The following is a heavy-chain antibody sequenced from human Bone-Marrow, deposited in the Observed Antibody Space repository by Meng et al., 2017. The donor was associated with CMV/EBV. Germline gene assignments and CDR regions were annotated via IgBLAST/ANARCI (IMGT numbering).Heavy chain of an antibody. CDR3: VRDLSGGDY. V-gene: IGHV3-9*01. Sequence: GGSLRLSCAASGFTFDDYAMHWVRQAPGKGLEWVSGISWNSGSIGYADSVKGRFTISRDNAKNTLYLQMNGLRADDTGVYFCVRDLSGGDYWGQGTLVTVSS. CDR2: ISWNSGSI. CDR1: GFTFDDYA. J-gene: IGHJ4*02. D-gene: IGHD3-10*01.